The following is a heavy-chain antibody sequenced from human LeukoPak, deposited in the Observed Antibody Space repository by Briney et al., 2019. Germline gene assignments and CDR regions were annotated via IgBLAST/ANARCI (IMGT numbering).Heavy chain of an antibody. V-gene: IGHV4-34*01. J-gene: IGHJ6*03. CDR2: INHSGST. D-gene: IGHD5-12*01. Sequence: PSETLSLTCAVYGGSFSGYYWSWIRQPPGKGLEWIGEINHSGSTNYNSSLKSRVTISVDTSKNQFSLKLSSVTAADTAVYYCARIVATIQTRVAWLAGYYYYMDVWGKGTTVTVSS. CDR1: GGSFSGYY. CDR3: ARIVATIQTRVAWLAGYYYYMDV.